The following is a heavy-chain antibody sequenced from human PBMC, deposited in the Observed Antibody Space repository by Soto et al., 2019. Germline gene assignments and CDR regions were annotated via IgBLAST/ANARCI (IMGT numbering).Heavy chain of an antibody. CDR2: IWYDGSNK. D-gene: IGHD3-10*01. Sequence: QVQLVESGGGVVQPGRSLRLSCAASGFTFSSYGMHWVRQAPGKGLEWVAVIWYDGSNKYYADSVKGRFTISRENSKNTLYLQMNSLRAEDTAVYYCAREGYYYGSGSDYYYYYGMDVWGQGTTVTVSS. CDR1: GFTFSSYG. V-gene: IGHV3-33*01. J-gene: IGHJ6*02. CDR3: AREGYYYGSGSDYYYYYGMDV.